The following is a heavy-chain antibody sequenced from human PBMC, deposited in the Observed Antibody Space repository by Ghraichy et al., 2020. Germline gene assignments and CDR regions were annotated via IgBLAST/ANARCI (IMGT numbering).Heavy chain of an antibody. Sequence: GESLNISCAPSGFTFSTYEMNWVRQAPGKGLDWVSYISSSGSTIYYTDSVKGRFTISRDNAKNSLYLQMNSLRAEDTAVYYCARVSRTSNHNLDYMDVWGRGTTVTVSS. V-gene: IGHV3-48*03. CDR2: ISSSGSTI. J-gene: IGHJ6*03. D-gene: IGHD1-14*01. CDR3: ARVSRTSNHNLDYMDV. CDR1: GFTFSTYE.